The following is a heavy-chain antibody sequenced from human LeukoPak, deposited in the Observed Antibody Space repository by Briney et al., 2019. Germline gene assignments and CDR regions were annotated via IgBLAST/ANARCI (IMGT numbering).Heavy chain of an antibody. CDR3: ARTGSLLWFGESPNNWFDP. D-gene: IGHD3-10*01. Sequence: SSETLSLTCTVSGGSTSSSSYYWGWIRQPPGKGLEWIGSIYYSGSTYYNPSLKSRVTISVDTSKNQFSLKLSSVTAADTAVYYCARTGSLLWFGESPNNWFDPWGQGTLVTVSS. CDR1: GGSTSSSSYY. J-gene: IGHJ5*02. CDR2: IYYSGST. V-gene: IGHV4-39*01.